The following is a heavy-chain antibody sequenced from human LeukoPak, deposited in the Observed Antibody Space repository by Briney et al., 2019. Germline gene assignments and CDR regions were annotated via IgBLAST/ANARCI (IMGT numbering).Heavy chain of an antibody. Sequence: GGSLRLSCVASGFTFSSYWMHWVRQAPGKGLVWVSRISSDGTTTSHADSVKGRFTISRDNAKNTLYLQVNSLRVEDTAAYYCAREGVADFDCWGQGTLVTVSS. CDR3: AREGVADFDC. CDR2: ISSDGTTT. CDR1: GFTFSSYW. V-gene: IGHV3-74*01. D-gene: IGHD3-3*01. J-gene: IGHJ4*02.